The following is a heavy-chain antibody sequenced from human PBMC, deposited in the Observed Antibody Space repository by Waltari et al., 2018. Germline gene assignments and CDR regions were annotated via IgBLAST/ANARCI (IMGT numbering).Heavy chain of an antibody. Sequence: EVQLVESGGGLVQPGGSLSLSCASSGFTFINYWMHWVRQIPGKGLMWVSRINSDGTNIVYADSVRGRFTISKDNAKNTLYLQMNSLSAEDTAVYYCARDVDWGVGALGYWGQGTPVTGS. J-gene: IGHJ4*02. CDR3: ARDVDWGVGALGY. CDR2: INSDGTNI. CDR1: GFTFINYW. D-gene: IGHD1-26*01. V-gene: IGHV3-74*01.